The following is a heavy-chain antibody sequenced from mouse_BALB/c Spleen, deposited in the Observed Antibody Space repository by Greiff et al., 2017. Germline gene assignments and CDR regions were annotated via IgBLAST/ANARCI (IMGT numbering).Heavy chain of an antibody. CDR3: ASLNWDWYFDV. CDR2: IYPYNGGT. D-gene: IGHD4-1*02. CDR1: GYTFTDYN. V-gene: IGHV1S29*02. Sequence: EVQLQQSGPELVKPGASVKISCKASGYTFTDYNMHWVKQSHGKSLEWIGYIYPYNGGTGYNQKFKSKATLTVDNSSSTAYMELRSPTSEDSAVYYCASLNWDWYFDVWGAGTTVTVSS. J-gene: IGHJ1*01.